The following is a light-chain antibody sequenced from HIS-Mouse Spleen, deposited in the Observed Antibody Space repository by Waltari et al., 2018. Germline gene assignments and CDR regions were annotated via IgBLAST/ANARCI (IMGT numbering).Light chain of an antibody. J-gene: IGLJ2*01. Sequence: SSELTQDPAVSVALGQTFSITRQGNSLRSDYASWYQQKPGQAPVLFIDGKNNRPSGIPDRFSGSSSGNTASLTITGAQAEDEADYYCNSRDSSGNHVVFGGGTKLTVL. CDR1: SLRSDY. V-gene: IGLV3-19*01. CDR2: GKN. CDR3: NSRDSSGNHVV.